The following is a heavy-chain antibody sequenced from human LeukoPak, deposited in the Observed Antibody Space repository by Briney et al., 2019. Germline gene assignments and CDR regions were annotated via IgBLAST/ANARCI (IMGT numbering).Heavy chain of an antibody. J-gene: IGHJ4*02. V-gene: IGHV3-23*01. Sequence: GGSLRLSCAASGFTFSSYAMSWVRQAPGKGLEWVSAINGSGGSTYYADSVKGRFTISRDNSKNTLYLQMNSLRAKDTAVYYCAMLPEYYFDYWGQGTLVTVSS. CDR1: GFTFSSYA. CDR2: INGSGGST. CDR3: AMLPEYYFDY.